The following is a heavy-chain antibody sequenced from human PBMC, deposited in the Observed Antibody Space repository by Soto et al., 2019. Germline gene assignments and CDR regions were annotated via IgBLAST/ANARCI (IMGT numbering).Heavy chain of an antibody. CDR3: ARSADSSGYPAAFDI. J-gene: IGHJ3*02. V-gene: IGHV1-2*04. D-gene: IGHD3-22*01. CDR2: INPNSGGT. Sequence: ASVKVSCKASGYTFTGYYMHWVRQAPGQGLEWMGWINPNSGGTNYAQKFQGWVTMTRDTSISTAYMELSRLRSDDTAVYYCARSADSSGYPAAFDIWGQGTVVTVSS. CDR1: GYTFTGYY.